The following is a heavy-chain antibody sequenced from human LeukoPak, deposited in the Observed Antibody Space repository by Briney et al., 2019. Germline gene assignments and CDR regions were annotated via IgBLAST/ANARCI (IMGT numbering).Heavy chain of an antibody. D-gene: IGHD4-23*01. CDR2: ISWNSGSI. CDR3: ANDISSGGNSPCDY. V-gene: IGHV3-9*01. CDR1: GFTFDDYA. Sequence: GGSLRLSCAASGFTFDDYAMHWVRQAPGKGLEWVPGISWNSGSIGYADSVKGRFTISRDNAKNSLYLQMNSLRAEDAALYYCANDISSGGNSPCDYWGQGTLVTVSS. J-gene: IGHJ4*02.